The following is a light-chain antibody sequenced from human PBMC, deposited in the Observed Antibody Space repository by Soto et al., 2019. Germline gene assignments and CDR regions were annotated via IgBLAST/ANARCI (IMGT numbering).Light chain of an antibody. J-gene: IGKJ2*01. V-gene: IGKV3-11*01. Sequence: ELVLTQSTATLSLSPGERATLYCRASRSINNYLAWYQQRPGQAPRLLFYDASNRATGIPARFNDSGSGTDFTLTITALEPDDFAVYYCQQRSNWPPGITFGKGTKLEIK. CDR3: QQRSNWPPGIT. CDR2: DAS. CDR1: RSINNY.